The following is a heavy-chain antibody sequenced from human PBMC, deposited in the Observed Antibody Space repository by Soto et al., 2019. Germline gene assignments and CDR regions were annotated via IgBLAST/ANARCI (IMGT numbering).Heavy chain of an antibody. CDR1: GFTFSSYS. D-gene: IGHD3-16*02. J-gene: IGHJ3*02. V-gene: IGHV3-21*01. CDR3: ARDRLAFGGVIVIPGAFDI. CDR2: ISSSSRYI. Sequence: EVQLVESGGGLVKPGGSLRLSCAASGFTFSSYSMNWVRQAPGKGLEWVSSISSSSRYIYYADSVKGRFTISRDNAKNSLYLQMSSLRAEDTAVYYCARDRLAFGGVIVIPGAFDIWGQGTMVTVSS.